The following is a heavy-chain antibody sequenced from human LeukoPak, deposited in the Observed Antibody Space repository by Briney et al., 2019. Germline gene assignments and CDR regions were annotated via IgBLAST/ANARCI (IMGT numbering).Heavy chain of an antibody. V-gene: IGHV3-21*01. D-gene: IGHD5-18*01. J-gene: IGHJ3*02. CDR3: ARERIRLWLIEHAFDI. CDR2: ISSSSSSYI. Sequence: GGSLRLSCAASGFTFSSYSMNWVRQAPGKGLEWVSSISSSSSSYIYYADSVKGRFTISRDNAKNSLYLQMNSLRAEDTAVYYCARERIRLWLIEHAFDIWGQGTMVTVSS. CDR1: GFTFSSYS.